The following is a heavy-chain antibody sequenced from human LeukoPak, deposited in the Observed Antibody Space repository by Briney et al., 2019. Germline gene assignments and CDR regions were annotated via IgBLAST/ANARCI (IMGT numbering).Heavy chain of an antibody. D-gene: IGHD3-22*01. J-gene: IGHJ4*02. CDR2: ISSSSSTI. CDR3: ARGHSSGYLFFDY. CDR1: GFTFSSYS. Sequence: GGSLRLSCAASGFTFSSYSMNWVRQAPGKGLEWVSYISSSSSTIYYADSVKGRFTISRDNAKNSVHLQMNSLRAEDTAVYYCARGHSSGYLFFDYWGQGSLVTVSS. V-gene: IGHV3-48*04.